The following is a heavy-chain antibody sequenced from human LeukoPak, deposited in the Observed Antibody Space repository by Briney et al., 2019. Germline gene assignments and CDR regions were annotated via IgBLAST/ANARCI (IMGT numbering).Heavy chain of an antibody. Sequence: PSETLSLTCAVYGGSFSGYYWSWIRQPPGKGLEWIGEINHSGSTNHNPSLKSRVTISVDTSKNQFSLKLSSVTAADTAVYYCARYSGWWVYWGQGTLVTVSS. CDR3: ARYSGWWVY. J-gene: IGHJ4*02. D-gene: IGHD6-19*01. CDR2: INHSGST. V-gene: IGHV4-34*01. CDR1: GGSFSGYY.